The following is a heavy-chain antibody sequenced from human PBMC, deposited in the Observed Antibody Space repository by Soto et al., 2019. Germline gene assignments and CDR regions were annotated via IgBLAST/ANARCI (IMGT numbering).Heavy chain of an antibody. Sequence: QVQLVESGGGVVQPGRSLRLSCAVSGFTFNTYGMHWVRQTPGKGLEWVALMWYDGSKEYYADSVKGRFTISRDNSKNTIYLQLNSLRAEDTAVYYCARGMGHYYYAMEVWGQGTTVTVSS. J-gene: IGHJ6*02. CDR1: GFTFNTYG. V-gene: IGHV3-33*01. CDR3: ARGMGHYYYAMEV. CDR2: MWYDGSKE.